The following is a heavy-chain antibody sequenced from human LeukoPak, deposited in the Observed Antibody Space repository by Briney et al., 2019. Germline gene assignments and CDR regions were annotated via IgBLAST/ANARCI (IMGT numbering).Heavy chain of an antibody. CDR1: GCRFSSYW. CDR2: IYPGDSDT. CDR3: ARHGGYYYDSSGSLPGAFDI. Sequence: GESLKVSCKGSGCRFSSYWIGWVRQMPGKGLEWMGIIYPGDSDTRYSPSFQGQVTISADKSISTAYLQWSSLKASDTAVYYCARHGGYYYDSSGSLPGAFDIWGQGTMVTVSS. D-gene: IGHD3-22*01. V-gene: IGHV5-51*01. J-gene: IGHJ3*02.